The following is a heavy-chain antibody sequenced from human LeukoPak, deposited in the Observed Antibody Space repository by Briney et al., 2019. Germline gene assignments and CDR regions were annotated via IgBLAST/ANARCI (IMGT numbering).Heavy chain of an antibody. CDR2: MSHDGGIE. CDR3: ARAEIIHSITHMDV. Sequence: GGSLRLSCAASGFTFSSYAMHWVRQAPGKGLEWVAVMSHDGGIEKYADSVKGRFTISRDNSKKTLYLQLNSLRSDDAAVYYCARAEIIHSITHMDVWGQGTTVTVSS. J-gene: IGHJ6*02. CDR1: GFTFSSYA. V-gene: IGHV3-30*04. D-gene: IGHD2/OR15-2a*01.